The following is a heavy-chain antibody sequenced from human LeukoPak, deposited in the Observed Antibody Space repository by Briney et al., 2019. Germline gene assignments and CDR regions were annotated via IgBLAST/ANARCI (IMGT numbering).Heavy chain of an antibody. D-gene: IGHD2-8*01. V-gene: IGHV3-21*01. CDR2: ISSTSNYI. CDR3: ARDLVLSGFDY. Sequence: GGSLRLSCAASGFTFSSYSLNWVRQAPGKGPEWVSSISSTSNYIFYADSVKGRFTVSRDNAKNSLYLQMNSLRAEDSAVYYCARDLVLSGFDYWGQGTLVTVSS. CDR1: GFTFSSYS. J-gene: IGHJ4*02.